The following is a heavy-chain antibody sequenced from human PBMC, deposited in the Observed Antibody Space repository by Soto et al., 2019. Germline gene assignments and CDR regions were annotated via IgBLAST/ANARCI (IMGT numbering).Heavy chain of an antibody. CDR1: GRSLNGHY. CDR3: ARGKVTTFGVVILRTYNYGMAV. D-gene: IGHD3-3*01. CDR2: INHSGST. Sequence: SATLSLSCPVHGRSLNGHYWSWSLQPPGKRREWIGEINHSGSTNYNPSLKSRVTISVDTSQNQFSLKLSSVTAADTAVYYCARGKVTTFGVVILRTYNYGMAVLGQGTTVS. V-gene: IGHV4-34*01. J-gene: IGHJ6*02.